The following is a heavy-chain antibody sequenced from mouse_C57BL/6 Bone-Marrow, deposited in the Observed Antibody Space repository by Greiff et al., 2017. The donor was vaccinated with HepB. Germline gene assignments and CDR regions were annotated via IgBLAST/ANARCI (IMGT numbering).Heavy chain of an antibody. CDR2: SRNKANDYTT. CDR3: ARDGLDYDEGAWFAY. D-gene: IGHD2-4*01. V-gene: IGHV7-1*01. Sequence: EVKLMESGGGLVQSGRSLRLSCATSGFTFSDFYMEWVRQAPGKGLEWIAASRNKANDYTTEYSASVKGRFIVSRDTSQSILYLQMNALRAEDTAIYYCARDGLDYDEGAWFAYWGQGTLVTVSA. CDR1: GFTFSDFY. J-gene: IGHJ3*01.